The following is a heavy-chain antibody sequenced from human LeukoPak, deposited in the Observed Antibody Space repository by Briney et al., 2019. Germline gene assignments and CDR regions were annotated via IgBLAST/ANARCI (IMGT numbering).Heavy chain of an antibody. V-gene: IGHV5-51*01. Sequence: GESLKISCKGSGYSFTSYWISWVRQMPGKGLEWMGIIYPGDSDTRYSPSFQGQVTISADKSISTAYLQWSSLKASDKAMYYCARHLPYCSGGSCYSGTMDYWGQGTLVTVSS. D-gene: IGHD2-15*01. CDR1: GYSFTSYW. J-gene: IGHJ4*02. CDR3: ARHLPYCSGGSCYSGTMDY. CDR2: IYPGDSDT.